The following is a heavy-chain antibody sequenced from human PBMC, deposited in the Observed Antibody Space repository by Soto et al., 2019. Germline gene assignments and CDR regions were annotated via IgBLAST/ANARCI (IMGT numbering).Heavy chain of an antibody. CDR1: GFALSSYS. V-gene: IGHV3-48*02. D-gene: IGHD2-2*01. CDR2: ISSSSSTI. J-gene: IGHJ4*02. Sequence: GGSLRLSCAASGFALSSYSMNWVRQAPGKGLEWVSYISSSSSTIYYADSVKGRFTISRDNSKNTLYLQMDSLRDEDTAVYYCAKAAMYSSPFDSWGQGALVTVSS. CDR3: AKAAMYSSPFDS.